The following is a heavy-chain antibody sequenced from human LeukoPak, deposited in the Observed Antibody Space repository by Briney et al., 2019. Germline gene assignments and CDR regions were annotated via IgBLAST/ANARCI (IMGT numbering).Heavy chain of an antibody. D-gene: IGHD4-17*01. CDR3: ARATVTVPYYFDY. Sequence: PGGSLRLSCAASGFTFSSYAMHWVRQAPGKGLEWVAVISYDGSNKYYADSVKGRFTISRGNSKNTLYLQMNSLRAGDTAVYYCARATVTVPYYFDYWGQGTLVTVSS. CDR1: GFTFSSYA. J-gene: IGHJ4*02. V-gene: IGHV3-30*04. CDR2: ISYDGSNK.